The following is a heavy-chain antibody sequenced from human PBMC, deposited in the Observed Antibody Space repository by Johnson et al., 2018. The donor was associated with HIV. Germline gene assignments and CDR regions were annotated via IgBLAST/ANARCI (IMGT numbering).Heavy chain of an antibody. Sequence: QVQLVESGGGVVQPGGSLRLSCAASGFTFSDYYMTWIRQAPGRALEWVALISYDGSKKYYGDSVKGRFTISRDTSKNKLYLQMNSLRHEDTAVYYCARGRKDIAAVDGLDTDAFDMWGQGTMVTVSS. V-gene: IGHV3-30*03. CDR2: ISYDGSKK. D-gene: IGHD6-13*01. CDR1: GFTFSDYY. CDR3: ARGRKDIAAVDGLDTDAFDM. J-gene: IGHJ3*02.